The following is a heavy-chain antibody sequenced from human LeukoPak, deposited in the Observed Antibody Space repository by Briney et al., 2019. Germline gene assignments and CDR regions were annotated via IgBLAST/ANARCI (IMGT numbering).Heavy chain of an antibody. CDR3: ASGGEDILTGYLFADLNY. Sequence: PGRSLRLSCAASGFTFSSYAMHWVRQAPGKGLEWVALMSDDGTKQYYTDSVRGRFTISKDNSKNTLYLQLSTLRPEDTAVYYCASGGEDILTGYLFADLNYWGQGTLVTVSS. V-gene: IGHV3-30-3*01. CDR2: MSDDGTKQ. D-gene: IGHD3-9*01. J-gene: IGHJ4*02. CDR1: GFTFSSYA.